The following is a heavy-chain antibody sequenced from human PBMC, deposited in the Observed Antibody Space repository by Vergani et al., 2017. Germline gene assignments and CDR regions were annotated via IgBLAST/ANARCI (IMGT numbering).Heavy chain of an antibody. CDR2: ISYDGSNK. Sequence: QVQLVESGGGVVQPGRSLRLSCAASGFTFSSYGMHWVRQAPGKGLEWVAVISYDGSNKYYADSVKGRFTITRDNSKKTLYLQMNSLRAEDTAVYYCTRDWCRYSVLVDAFDVWGQGTMVTVSS. CDR3: TRDWCRYSVLVDAFDV. J-gene: IGHJ3*01. CDR1: GFTFSSYG. V-gene: IGHV3-30*03. D-gene: IGHD5/OR15-5a*01.